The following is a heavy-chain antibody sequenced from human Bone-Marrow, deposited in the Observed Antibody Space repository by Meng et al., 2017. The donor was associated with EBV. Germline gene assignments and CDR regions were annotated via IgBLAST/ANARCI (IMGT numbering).Heavy chain of an antibody. CDR1: GGSIRSRNW. D-gene: IGHD2-2*01. V-gene: IGHV4-4*02. CDR3: ARIRVPAALDY. Sequence: QGLVKLSGALTVACVLSGGSIRSRNWWRWVRTPPGKGLEWNGEIYHSGSTNYNPSLKSRVTISVDKSKNQFSLKLSSVTAADTAVYYCARIRVPAALDYWGQGTLVTVSS. J-gene: IGHJ4*02. CDR2: IYHSGST.